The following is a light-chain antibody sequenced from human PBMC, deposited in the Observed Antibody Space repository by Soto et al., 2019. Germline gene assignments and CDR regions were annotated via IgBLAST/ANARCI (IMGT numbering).Light chain of an antibody. V-gene: IGLV1-47*01. CDR3: AAWDDSLSGLV. J-gene: IGLJ1*01. CDR2: RNN. Sequence: QPVLTQPPSASGTPGQRVTISCSGSSSNIGSNYVYWYQQLPGTAPKLLIYRNNQRPSGVPDRFSGSKSGTSASLAISGLRSEDEADYYCAAWDDSLSGLVFGTGTKVTVL. CDR1: SSNIGSNY.